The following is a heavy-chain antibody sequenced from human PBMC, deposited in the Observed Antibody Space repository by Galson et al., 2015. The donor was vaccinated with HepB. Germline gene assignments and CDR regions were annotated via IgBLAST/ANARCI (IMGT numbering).Heavy chain of an antibody. V-gene: IGHV3-21*01. CDR2: LSTSGSYI. Sequence: SLRLSCAASGFTFSSFSMNWVRQAPGKGLEWVSSLSTSGSYISYADSVKGRFTISRDNAKNSLSLQMDSLRAEDTAVYYRARDQGYCSGTSCPNWFDSWGQGTLVTVSS. D-gene: IGHD2-2*01. CDR1: GFTFSSFS. J-gene: IGHJ5*01. CDR3: ARDQGYCSGTSCPNWFDS.